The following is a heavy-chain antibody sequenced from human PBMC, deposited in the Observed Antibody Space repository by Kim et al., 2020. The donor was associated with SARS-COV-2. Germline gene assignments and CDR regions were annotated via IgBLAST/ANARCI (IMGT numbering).Heavy chain of an antibody. CDR2: ISYEGSNK. D-gene: IGHD3-22*01. CDR3: ASGTLYYYDSRNPWFDP. V-gene: IGHV3-30*04. Sequence: GGSLRLSCAASGFTFSSYAMHWVRQAPGKGLEWVAVISYEGSNKYYADSVKGRFTISRDNSKNTLYLQMNSLRAEDTAVYYCASGTLYYYDSRNPWFDPWGQGTLVTVSS. CDR1: GFTFSSYA. J-gene: IGHJ5*02.